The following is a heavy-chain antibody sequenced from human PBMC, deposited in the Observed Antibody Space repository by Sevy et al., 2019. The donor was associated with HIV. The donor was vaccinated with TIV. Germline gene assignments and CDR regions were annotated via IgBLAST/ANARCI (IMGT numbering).Heavy chain of an antibody. Sequence: ASVKVSCKASGYTFTSYGISWVRQAPGQGLEWMGWISAYNGNTNYAQKLQGRVTMTTDTSTSTAYMELRSLRSDDTAVYYCARDTASLPPGHPATTDTMFDYWGQGTLVTVSS. CDR1: GYTFTSYG. D-gene: IGHD5-18*01. CDR3: ARDTASLPPGHPATTDTMFDY. V-gene: IGHV1-18*01. CDR2: ISAYNGNT. J-gene: IGHJ4*02.